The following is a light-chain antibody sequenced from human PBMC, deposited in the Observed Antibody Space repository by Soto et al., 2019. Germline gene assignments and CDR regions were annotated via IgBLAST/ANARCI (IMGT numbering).Light chain of an antibody. CDR2: GVS. Sequence: ERIMTHSPATLSVSPGESATLSCRASPSVSSNLAWYQQKPGQAARLLIYGVSTRATGIPARFSGSGSETKFTLTISSLQSEDFAVYYCQQYNNWPPLTFGGGTKVDIK. V-gene: IGKV3-15*01. J-gene: IGKJ4*01. CDR3: QQYNNWPPLT. CDR1: PSVSSN.